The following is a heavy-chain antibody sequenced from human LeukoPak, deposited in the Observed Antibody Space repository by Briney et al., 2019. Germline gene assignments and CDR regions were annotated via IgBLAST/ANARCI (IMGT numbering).Heavy chain of an antibody. CDR3: ARDYGVNSVGVY. CDR2: ISAYNGNT. D-gene: IGHD4-23*01. V-gene: IGHV1-18*01. Sequence: GASVKVSCKASGYTFTSYCISWVRQAPGQGLEWMGWISAYNGNTKYAQKLQGRVTMTTDTSASTAYMELRTLRSDDTAVYYCARDYGVNSVGVYWGQGTLITVSS. J-gene: IGHJ4*02. CDR1: GYTFTSYC.